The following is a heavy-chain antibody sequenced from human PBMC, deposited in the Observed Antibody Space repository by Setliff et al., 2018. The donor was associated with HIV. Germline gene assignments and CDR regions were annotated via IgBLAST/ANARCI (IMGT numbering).Heavy chain of an antibody. CDR3: AREIQASLDPPYGYNYFDP. D-gene: IGHD3-9*01. CDR2: IHYGGST. J-gene: IGHJ5*02. CDR1: GGAINTNNYY. Sequence: SETLSLTCTVSGGAINTNNYYWGWIRQTPGEGLEWIGSIHYGGSTYFYNPSLKSRVTMSVDTSKNQFSLRLSSVTAADTAVYYCAREIQASLDPPYGYNYFDPWGQGILVTVSS. V-gene: IGHV4-39*07.